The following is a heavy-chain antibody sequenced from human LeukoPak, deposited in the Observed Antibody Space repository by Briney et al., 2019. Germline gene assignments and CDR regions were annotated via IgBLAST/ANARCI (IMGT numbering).Heavy chain of an antibody. CDR1: GFAFSSYA. V-gene: IGHV3-23*01. D-gene: IGHD4-17*01. CDR2: ISGSGGST. J-gene: IGHJ4*02. CDR3: AKDSDAVTTCLDS. Sequence: AGGSLRLSCAASGFAFSSYAMSWVRQAPGKGLVWVSSISGSGGSTHYADSMKGRFTISRDNSKITLYLQMNSLRVEDTAVYYCAKDSDAVTTCLDSWGQGTLVAVSS.